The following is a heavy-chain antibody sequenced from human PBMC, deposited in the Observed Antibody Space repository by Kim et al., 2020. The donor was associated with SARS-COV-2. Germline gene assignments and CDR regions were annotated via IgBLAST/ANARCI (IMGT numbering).Heavy chain of an antibody. CDR3: ARTLSTTSRWGRHFCDL. Sequence: SESLSLTCAVYGGSFSGYSWSWIRQPPGKGLEWIGEINYSGRTNYNPSLKSRVTISVDTSKNQSSLKLTSVLAADTAVYYCARTLSTTSRWGRHFCDLWG. J-gene: IGHJ2*01. CDR1: GGSFSGYS. CDR2: INYSGRT. D-gene: IGHD1-26*01. V-gene: IGHV4-34*01.